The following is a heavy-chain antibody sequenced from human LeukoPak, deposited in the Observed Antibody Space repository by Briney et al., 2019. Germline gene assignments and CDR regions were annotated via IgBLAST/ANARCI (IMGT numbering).Heavy chain of an antibody. CDR3: ARDRDYVSPSGFDY. D-gene: IGHD4-17*01. CDR1: GGTFTSYA. V-gene: IGHV1-69*13. J-gene: IGHJ4*02. CDR2: IIPIFGTA. Sequence: SVKASCKASGGTFTSYAISWVRQAPGQGLEWMGGIIPIFGTANYAQKSQGRATITADESTSTAHMELSSLRSEDTAVYYCARDRDYVSPSGFDYWGQGTLVTVSS.